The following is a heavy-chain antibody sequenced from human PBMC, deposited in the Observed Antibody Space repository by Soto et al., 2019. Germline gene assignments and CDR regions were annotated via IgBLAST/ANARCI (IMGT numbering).Heavy chain of an antibody. CDR1: GFTFSSYS. V-gene: IGHV3-21*01. D-gene: IGHD2-2*02. J-gene: IGHJ6*02. CDR3: ARIFGSQYQLLYGTYYYYGMDV. CDR2: ISSSSSYI. Sequence: PGGSLRLSCAASGFTFSSYSMNWVRQAPGKGLEWVSSISSSSSYIYYADSVKGRFTISRDNAKNSLYLQMNSLRAEDTAVYYCARIFGSQYQLLYGTYYYYGMDVWGQGTTVTVSS.